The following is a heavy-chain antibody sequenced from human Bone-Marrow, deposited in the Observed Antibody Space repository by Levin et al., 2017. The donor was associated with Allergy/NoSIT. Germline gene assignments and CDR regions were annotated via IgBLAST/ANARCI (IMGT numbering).Heavy chain of an antibody. V-gene: IGHV3-74*01. CDR3: AREYGTSVSNYNSDSLDI. D-gene: IGHD2-2*02. J-gene: IGHJ3*02. Sequence: RTGGSLRLSCVASEFTFSSYWIHWVRQAPGKGLVWVSRIKSDGSHTSYADSVKGRFTISRDNPKNTLYLQMNSLRAEDTAVYYCAREYGTSVSNYNSDSLDIWGQGTVVTVSS. CDR1: EFTFSSYW. CDR2: IKSDGSHT.